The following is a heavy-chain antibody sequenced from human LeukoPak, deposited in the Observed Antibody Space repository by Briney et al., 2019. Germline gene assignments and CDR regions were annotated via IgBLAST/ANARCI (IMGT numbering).Heavy chain of an antibody. Sequence: PSETLSLTCAVYGGSFSGYYWSWIRQPPGKGLEWIGEINHSGSTNYNPSLKSRVTISVDTSKNQFSLKLSSVTAADTAVYYCARGWSRASLDCWGQGTLVTVSS. CDR1: GGSFSGYY. J-gene: IGHJ4*02. D-gene: IGHD2-8*01. CDR2: INHSGST. V-gene: IGHV4-34*01. CDR3: ARGWSRASLDC.